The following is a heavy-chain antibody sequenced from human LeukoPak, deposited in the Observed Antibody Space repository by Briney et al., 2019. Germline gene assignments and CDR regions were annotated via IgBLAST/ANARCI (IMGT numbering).Heavy chain of an antibody. CDR2: INTNTGNP. CDR3: ARGGSSADLHYYYYYMDV. Sequence: ASVKVSCKASGYTFTSYAMNWVRQAPGQALEWMGWINTNTGNPTYVQGFTGRFVFSLDTSVSTAYLQLSSLKAEDTAVYYCARGGSSADLHYYYYYMDVWGKGTTVTISS. D-gene: IGHD6-6*01. CDR1: GYTFTSYA. V-gene: IGHV7-4-1*02. J-gene: IGHJ6*03.